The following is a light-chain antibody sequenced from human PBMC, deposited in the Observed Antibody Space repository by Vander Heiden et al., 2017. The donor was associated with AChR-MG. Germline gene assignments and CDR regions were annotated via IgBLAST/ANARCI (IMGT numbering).Light chain of an antibody. CDR3: QSYDDTNHGV. CDR2: EDN. Sequence: NFVLSQPHSASQAPGQTLTISCTRSGRSIASNYFPSYQQRPRSAPTTVIFEDNHRPSGVPDRFSGSIDSSSNAASLIISGLKTEDEADYYCQSYDDTNHGVFGGGTKLTVL. CDR1: GRSIASNY. J-gene: IGLJ2*01. V-gene: IGLV6-57*03.